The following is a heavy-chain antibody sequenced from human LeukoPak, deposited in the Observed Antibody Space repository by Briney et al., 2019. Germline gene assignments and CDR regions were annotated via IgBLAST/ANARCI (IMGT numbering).Heavy chain of an antibody. CDR1: GFTFDDYG. D-gene: IGHD5-12*01. J-gene: IGHJ4*02. V-gene: IGHV3-20*03. Sequence: GGSLRLSYAASGFTFDDYGMSWVRQAPGKGLEWVSGINWNGGSTGYADSVKGRFTISRDNAKNSLFLQMNSLRAEDTALYYCARVSGYHYRKNFDYWGQGTLVTVSS. CDR2: INWNGGST. CDR3: ARVSGYHYRKNFDY.